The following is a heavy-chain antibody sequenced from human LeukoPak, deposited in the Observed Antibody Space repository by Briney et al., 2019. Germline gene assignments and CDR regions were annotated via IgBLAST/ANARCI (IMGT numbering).Heavy chain of an antibody. CDR3: ARDTRSLMDV. D-gene: IGHD3-16*02. Sequence: PGGSLRLSCAASGFTFSSYAMHWVRQAPGKGLEWVAVISYDGSNKYYADSVKGRFTISRDNSKNTLYLQMNSLRAEDTAVYYCARDTRSLMDVWGQGTTVTVSS. V-gene: IGHV3-30-3*01. CDR2: ISYDGSNK. J-gene: IGHJ6*02. CDR1: GFTFSSYA.